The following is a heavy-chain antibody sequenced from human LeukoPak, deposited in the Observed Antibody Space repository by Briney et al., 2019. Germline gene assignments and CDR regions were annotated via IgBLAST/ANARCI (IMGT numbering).Heavy chain of an antibody. J-gene: IGHJ3*02. Sequence: AGGSLRLSCAASGFTFSSYSMNWVRQAPGKGLEWVSSISSSSSYIYYADSVKGRFTISRDNAKNSLYLQMNSLRAEDTAVYYCARAAGSGSYYYPGAFDIWGQGTMVTVSS. V-gene: IGHV3-21*01. D-gene: IGHD3-10*01. CDR3: ARAAGSGSYYYPGAFDI. CDR1: GFTFSSYS. CDR2: ISSSSSYI.